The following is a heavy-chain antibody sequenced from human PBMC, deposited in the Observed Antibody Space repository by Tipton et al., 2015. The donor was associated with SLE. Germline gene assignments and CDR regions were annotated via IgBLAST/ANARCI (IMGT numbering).Heavy chain of an antibody. CDR3: ARGLVGGGGFDY. J-gene: IGHJ4*02. V-gene: IGHV4-34*01. CDR2: INHSGST. Sequence: LRLSCAVYGGSFSGYYWSWIRQPPGKGLEWIGEINHSGSTNYNPSLKSRVTISVDTSKNQFSLKLSSVTAAATAVYYCARGLVGGGGFDYWGQGTLVTVSS. D-gene: IGHD3-16*01. CDR1: GGSFSGYY.